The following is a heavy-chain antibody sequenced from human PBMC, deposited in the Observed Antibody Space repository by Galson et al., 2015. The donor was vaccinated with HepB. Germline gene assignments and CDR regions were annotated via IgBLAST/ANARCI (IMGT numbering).Heavy chain of an antibody. D-gene: IGHD1-26*01. CDR2: ISYDGSNK. Sequence: SLRLSCAASGFTFSSYGMHWVRQAPGKGLEWVAVISYDGSNKYYADSVKGRFTISRDNSKNTLYLQMNSLRAEDTAVYYCAKDLGYLELRIYYGMDVWGQGTTVTVSS. V-gene: IGHV3-30*18. CDR1: GFTFSSYG. J-gene: IGHJ6*02. CDR3: AKDLGYLELRIYYGMDV.